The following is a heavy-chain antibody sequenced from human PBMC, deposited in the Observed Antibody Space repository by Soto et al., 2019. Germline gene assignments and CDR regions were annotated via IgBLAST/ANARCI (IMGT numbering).Heavy chain of an antibody. D-gene: IGHD5-18*01. CDR2: INHSGST. V-gene: IGHV4-34*01. CDR3: ARGHKAMVKV. J-gene: IGHJ4*02. Sequence: QVQLQQWGAGLLKPSETLSLTCAVYGGSFSGYYWSWIRQPPGKGLEWIGEINHSGSTNYNPSLKSRVTISVDTSKNQFSLKLSSVTAADTAVYYCARGHKAMVKVWGQGTLVTVSS. CDR1: GGSFSGYY.